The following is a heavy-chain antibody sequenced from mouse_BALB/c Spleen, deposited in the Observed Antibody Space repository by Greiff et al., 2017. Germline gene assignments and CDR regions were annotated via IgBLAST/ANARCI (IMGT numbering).Heavy chain of an antibody. D-gene: IGHD1-1*01. J-gene: IGHJ1*01. CDR1: GYSITSGYY. Sequence: EVQVVESGPGLVKPSQSLSLTCSVTGYSITSGYYWNWIRQFPGNKLEWMGYISYDGSNNYNPSLKNRISITRDTSKNQFFLKLNSVTTEDTATYYCADGSSLYWYFDVWGAGTTVTVSS. V-gene: IGHV3-6*02. CDR2: ISYDGSN. CDR3: ADGSSLYWYFDV.